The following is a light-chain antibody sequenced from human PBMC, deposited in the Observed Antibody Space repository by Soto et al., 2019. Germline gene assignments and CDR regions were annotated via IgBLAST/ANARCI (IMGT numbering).Light chain of an antibody. CDR1: QSVGSF. CDR3: QQRSNWPPTWT. CDR2: DTS. V-gene: IGKV3-11*01. J-gene: IGKJ1*01. Sequence: EIVLTQSPDTLSLSPGERVTLSCRASQSVGSFLAWYQQKPGQAPRLLIYDTSNRATGIPARFSGSGSGTDFTLTISSLEPEDFAVYYCQQRSNWPPTWTFGQGTKVDIK.